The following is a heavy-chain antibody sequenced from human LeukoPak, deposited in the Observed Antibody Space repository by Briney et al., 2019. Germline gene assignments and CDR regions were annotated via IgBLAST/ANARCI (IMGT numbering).Heavy chain of an antibody. D-gene: IGHD3-22*01. CDR3: AREITMMPDAFDI. CDR2: ISSSGSTI. Sequence: PGGSLRLSCAASGLTFSSYEMNWVRQAPGKGLEWVSYISSSGSTIYYADSVKGRFTISRDNAKNSLYLQMNSLRAEDTTVYYCAREITMMPDAFDIWGQGTMVTVSS. V-gene: IGHV3-48*03. CDR1: GLTFSSYE. J-gene: IGHJ3*02.